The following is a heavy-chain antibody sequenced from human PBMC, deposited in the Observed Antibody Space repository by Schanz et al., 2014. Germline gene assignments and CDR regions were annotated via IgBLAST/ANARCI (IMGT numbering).Heavy chain of an antibody. CDR2: ISYHGSEK. CDR1: GFTFSAHA. J-gene: IGHJ4*02. Sequence: VLLVDSGGGLVQPGGSLRLSCGASGFTFSAHAMSWVRQAPGRGLEWVAVISYHGSEKYYADSVKGRFTISRDNSKNTLYLQMNSLRTEDTAVYYCARDKGGYYPFDYWGQGTLVTVSS. D-gene: IGHD3-3*01. CDR3: ARDKGGYYPFDY. V-gene: IGHV3-30*03.